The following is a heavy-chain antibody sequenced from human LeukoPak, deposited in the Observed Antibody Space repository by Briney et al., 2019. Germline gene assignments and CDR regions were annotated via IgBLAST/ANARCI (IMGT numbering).Heavy chain of an antibody. CDR3: ARAPTGGSGSYYTVDG. V-gene: IGHV1-18*01. J-gene: IGHJ4*02. CDR1: GYTFTSYG. D-gene: IGHD3-10*01. Sequence: RPSVKVSCKASGYTFTSYGISGVREAPGRGLECMGWITAYNGNTNYAQKLQSRVNMTTDTSTSTAYMELRSLRFDDTAVYYCARAPTGGSGSYYTVDGWGQGTPVTVSS. CDR2: ITAYNGNT.